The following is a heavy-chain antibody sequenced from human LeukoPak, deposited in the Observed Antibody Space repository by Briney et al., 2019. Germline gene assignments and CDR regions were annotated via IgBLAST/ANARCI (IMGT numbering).Heavy chain of an antibody. CDR1: GGSISTYS. D-gene: IGHD6-19*01. CDR3: ARAHSSGWPHMFDP. CDR2: IYYSGST. J-gene: IGHJ5*02. V-gene: IGHV4-59*01. Sequence: SETLSLTCTVSGGSISTYSWTWIRQPPGKGLEWIGNIYYSGSTNYNPSLKSRVPISIDTSKNQFSLKVSSVTAADTAVYYCARAHSSGWPHMFDPWGQGTLVTVPS.